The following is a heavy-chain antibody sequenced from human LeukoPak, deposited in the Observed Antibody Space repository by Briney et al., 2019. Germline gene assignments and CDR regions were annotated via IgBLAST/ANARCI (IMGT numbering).Heavy chain of an antibody. CDR3: ARDWGYCSSTSCHVFDY. D-gene: IGHD2-2*01. CDR2: IYSGDNT. Sequence: GGSLRLSCAASGFTVSSNYMSCVRQAPGKGLEWVSVIYSGDNTDYADSVKGRFTISRDNSKNTLYLQMNSLRAEDTGVYYCARDWGYCSSTSCHVFDYWGQGTLVTVSS. V-gene: IGHV3-53*01. CDR1: GFTVSSNY. J-gene: IGHJ4*02.